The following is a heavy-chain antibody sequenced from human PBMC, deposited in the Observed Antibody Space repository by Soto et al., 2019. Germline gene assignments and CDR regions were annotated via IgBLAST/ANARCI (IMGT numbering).Heavy chain of an antibody. J-gene: IGHJ6*02. Sequence: ESGGGLVKPGGSLRLSCAASGFTFSSYSMNWVRQAPGKGLEWVSSISSSSSYIYYADSVKGRFTISRDNAKNSLYLQMNSLRAEDTAVYYCARAYCSSTSCYATGVYYYYYGMDVWGQGTTVTVSS. V-gene: IGHV3-21*01. CDR1: GFTFSSYS. D-gene: IGHD2-2*01. CDR2: ISSSSSYI. CDR3: ARAYCSSTSCYATGVYYYYYGMDV.